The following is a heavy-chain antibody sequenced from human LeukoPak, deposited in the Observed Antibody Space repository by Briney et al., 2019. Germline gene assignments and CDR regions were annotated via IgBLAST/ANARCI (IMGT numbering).Heavy chain of an antibody. CDR1: GFTFNSYS. CDR2: IGSSSDYI. D-gene: IGHD2-21*02. Sequence: GGSLRLSCAASGFTFNSYSMNWVRQAPGKGLEWVSSIGSSSDYIYYADSVKDRFTISRDNAKNSLYLQMNSLRAEDTAIYYCARTYGGDGGQRFDYWGQGTLVTVSS. V-gene: IGHV3-21*01. CDR3: ARTYGGDGGQRFDY. J-gene: IGHJ4*02.